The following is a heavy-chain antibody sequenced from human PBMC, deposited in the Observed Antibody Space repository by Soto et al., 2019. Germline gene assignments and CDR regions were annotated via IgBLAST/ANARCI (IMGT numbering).Heavy chain of an antibody. CDR1: GGSISSYY. Sequence: SETLSLTCTVSGGSISSYYWSWIRQPPGKGLEWIGYIYYSGSTNYNPSLKSRVTISVDTSKNQFSLKLSSVTAADTAVYYCARGYYDILTGYNHLLDYWGQGTLVTGSS. CDR2: IYYSGST. CDR3: ARGYYDILTGYNHLLDY. J-gene: IGHJ4*02. V-gene: IGHV4-59*01. D-gene: IGHD3-9*01.